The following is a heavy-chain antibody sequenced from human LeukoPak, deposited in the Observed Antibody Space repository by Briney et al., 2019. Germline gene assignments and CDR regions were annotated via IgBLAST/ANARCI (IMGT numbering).Heavy chain of an antibody. CDR2: IYYSGST. D-gene: IGHD1-26*01. CDR3: ARVVGAKTNYFDY. CDR1: GYSISSGYY. J-gene: IGHJ4*02. V-gene: IGHV4-38-2*02. Sequence: PSETLSLTCTVSGYSISSGYYWGWIRQPPGKGLEWIGSIYYSGSTYYNPSLKSRVTISVDTSKNQFSLKLSSVTAADTAVYYCARVVGAKTNYFDYWGQGTLVTVSS.